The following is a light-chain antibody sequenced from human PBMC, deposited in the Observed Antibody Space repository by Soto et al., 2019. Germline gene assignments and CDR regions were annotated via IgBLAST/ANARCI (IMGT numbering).Light chain of an antibody. CDR2: DAS. CDR1: HDISNF. Sequence: DIQMTQSPSSLSASVGDRVTITCQASHDISNFLNWYQQRPGKAPKLLIFDASNLEEGVPSRFSGSGSGTHFTFTISSLQPEDIATYYCQQYDNVPITFGQGTRLEIK. V-gene: IGKV1-33*01. J-gene: IGKJ5*01. CDR3: QQYDNVPIT.